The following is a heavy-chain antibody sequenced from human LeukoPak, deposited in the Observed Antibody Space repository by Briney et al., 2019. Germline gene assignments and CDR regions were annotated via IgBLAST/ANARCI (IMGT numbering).Heavy chain of an antibody. J-gene: IGHJ5*02. Sequence: PGSSLRLSCAASGFTFSSFAMHWVRQAPGKGLEWVALIWYDGSSKSYADFVKGRFTVSRDNSRNTLYLQMSSLRAEDTAVYYCARAPGYYSNPFFDHWGQGTLVAVSS. CDR1: GFTFSSFA. D-gene: IGHD3-22*01. CDR3: ARAPGYYSNPFFDH. CDR2: IWYDGSSK. V-gene: IGHV3-33*01.